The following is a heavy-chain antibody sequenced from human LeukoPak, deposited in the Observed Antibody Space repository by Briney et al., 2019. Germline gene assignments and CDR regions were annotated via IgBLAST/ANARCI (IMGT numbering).Heavy chain of an antibody. J-gene: IGHJ6*02. Sequence: GGSLRLSCSASGFTFSDYAIHWVRPAPGKGLEYLSAISNSGGTTYYADSVKGRFTISRDNSKNTLYLQMSTLRPEDTAMYYCVKGIPVAGTGNVVPYFYYYGMDVWGQGTTVSVS. CDR3: VKGIPVAGTGNVVPYFYYYGMDV. CDR1: GFTFSDYA. D-gene: IGHD6-19*01. CDR2: ISNSGGTT. V-gene: IGHV3-64D*06.